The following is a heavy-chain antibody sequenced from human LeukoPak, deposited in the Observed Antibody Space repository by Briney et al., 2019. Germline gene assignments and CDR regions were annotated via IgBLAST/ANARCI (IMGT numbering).Heavy chain of an antibody. D-gene: IGHD3-10*01. CDR1: GGSISSYY. CDR3: ARAPTSIGSYPGEYYFDY. Sequence: PSETLSLTCSVSGGSISSYYWSWIRQPPGKGLEWIGYIYYSGRTNYNPSLKSRVTISVDTSKNQFSLKLSSVTAADTAVYYCARAPTSIGSYPGEYYFDYWGQGTLVTVSS. V-gene: IGHV4-59*01. CDR2: IYYSGRT. J-gene: IGHJ4*02.